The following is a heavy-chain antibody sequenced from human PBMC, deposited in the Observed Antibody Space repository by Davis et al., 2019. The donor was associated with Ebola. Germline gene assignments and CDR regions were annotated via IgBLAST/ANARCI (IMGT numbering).Heavy chain of an antibody. CDR2: INTNTGNP. V-gene: IGHV7-4-1*02. CDR1: GYTFSNYA. Sequence: ASVKVSCKASGYTFSNYAINWVRQAPGQGLEWMGWINTNTGNPMYAQAFTGRFVFSLDTSINTPYLQISSLKAEDTAVYYCARSSMTQDACDIWGQGTMVTVSS. CDR3: ARSSMTQDACDI. J-gene: IGHJ3*02. D-gene: IGHD2-2*01.